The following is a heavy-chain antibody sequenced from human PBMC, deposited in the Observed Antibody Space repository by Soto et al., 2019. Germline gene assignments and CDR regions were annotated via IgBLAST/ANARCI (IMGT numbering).Heavy chain of an antibody. CDR3: ARGRCSGGSCHLNLDY. CDR2: ISYDGSNK. V-gene: IGHV3-30*03. D-gene: IGHD2-15*01. CDR1: GFTFSSYG. J-gene: IGHJ4*02. Sequence: QVQLVESGGGVVQPGRSLRLSCAASGFTFSSYGMHWVRQAPGKGLEWVAVISYDGSNKYYADSVKGRFTISRDNSKNTLYLQMNSLRAEDTAVYYCARGRCSGGSCHLNLDYWGQGTLVTVSS.